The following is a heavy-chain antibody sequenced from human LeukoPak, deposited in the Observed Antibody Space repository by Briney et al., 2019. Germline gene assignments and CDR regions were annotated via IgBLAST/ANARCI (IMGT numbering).Heavy chain of an antibody. D-gene: IGHD3-3*01. CDR1: GGTFSSYA. CDR3: ARGGTFYDFWSGPPPLYWYFDL. Sequence: SVKVSCKASGGTFSSYAISWVRQAPGQGLEWMGGIIPIFGTANYAQKFQGRVTITADESTSTAYMELSSLRSEDTAVYYCARGGTFYDFWSGPPPLYWYFDLWGRGTLVTVSS. CDR2: IIPIFGTA. J-gene: IGHJ2*01. V-gene: IGHV1-69*13.